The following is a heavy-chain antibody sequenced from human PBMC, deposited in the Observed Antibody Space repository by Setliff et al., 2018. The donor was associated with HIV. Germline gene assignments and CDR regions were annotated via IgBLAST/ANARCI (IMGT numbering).Heavy chain of an antibody. V-gene: IGHV3-7*04. CDR3: ARVYYDLLTAEAANFDY. CDR1: GFIFSTNW. Sequence: GESLKISCAASGFIFSTNWMSWVRQAPGKGLEWVANIKEDGSERYYVESVKGRFIISRDNARNSLHLQMNSLRVEDTAVYYCARVYYDLLTAEAANFDYWGQGTLVTVSS. J-gene: IGHJ4*02. CDR2: IKEDGSER. D-gene: IGHD3-9*01.